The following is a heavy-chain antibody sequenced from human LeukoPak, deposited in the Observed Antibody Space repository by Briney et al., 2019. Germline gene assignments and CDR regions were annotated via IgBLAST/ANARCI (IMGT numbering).Heavy chain of an antibody. J-gene: IGHJ5*02. CDR2: INPNTGGT. CDR3: GRGNKSFDP. Sequence: VASVKVSCKASGYTFTNYYVHWVRQAPGQGLEWMGWINPNTGGTNYAQKFQGRVTMTKDTSTNAAYMELNKLTSDDTAVYYCGRGNKSFDPWGQGTLVTVSS. V-gene: IGHV1-2*02. CDR1: GYTFTNYY.